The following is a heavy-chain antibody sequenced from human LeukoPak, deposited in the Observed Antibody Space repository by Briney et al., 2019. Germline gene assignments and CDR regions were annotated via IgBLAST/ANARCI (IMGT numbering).Heavy chain of an antibody. CDR1: GFTFSSRDW. V-gene: IGHV3-7*04. J-gene: IGHJ4*02. CDR3: TGETYYFDH. CDR2: INQDGSEK. Sequence: GGSLRLSCVASGFTFSSRDWMTWVRQAPGKGLEWVANINQDGSEKYYVDSVRGRFAISRDNAKDSLYLQMNSLRPEDTAMYYCTGETYYFDHWGQGALVTVSS.